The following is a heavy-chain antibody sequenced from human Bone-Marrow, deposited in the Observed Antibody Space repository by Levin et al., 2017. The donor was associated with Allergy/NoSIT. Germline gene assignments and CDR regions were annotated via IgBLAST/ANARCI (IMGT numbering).Heavy chain of an antibody. J-gene: IGHJ4*02. Sequence: GESLKISCAVSGFAVSSHYMNWVRQAPGKGLEWVSVVYAGADTYYADSVRGRFTISRDDSKNTVDLQMNSLKPDDTAVYYCATLVAGYWGQGTLVTVSS. D-gene: IGHD3-16*02. V-gene: IGHV3-66*01. CDR1: GFAVSSHY. CDR2: VYAGADT. CDR3: ATLVAGY.